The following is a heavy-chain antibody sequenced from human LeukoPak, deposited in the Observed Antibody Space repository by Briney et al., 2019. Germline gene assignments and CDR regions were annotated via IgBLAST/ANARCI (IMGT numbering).Heavy chain of an antibody. V-gene: IGHV3-20*04. CDR1: GFTFDDYD. J-gene: IGHJ4*02. Sequence: GGSLRLSCAASGFTFDDYDMSWVRQAPGKGLEWGSNINWNGGYIGYAESVKGRFTISRDNAKNSLYLQMNSLRAEDTAVYYCARGLMGGYPRFDHWGQGTLVTVSS. CDR3: ARGLMGGYPRFDH. CDR2: INWNGGYI. D-gene: IGHD2-8*01.